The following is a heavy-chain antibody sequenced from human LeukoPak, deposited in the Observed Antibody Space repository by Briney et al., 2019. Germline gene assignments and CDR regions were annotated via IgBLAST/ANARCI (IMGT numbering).Heavy chain of an antibody. CDR2: ISYDGSNK. CDR1: GFTFSSYA. D-gene: IGHD2-2*01. Sequence: GRSLRLSCAASGFTFSSYAMHWVRQAPGKGLEWVAVISYDGSNKYYADSVKGRFTISRDNSKNTLYLQMNSLRAEDTAVYYCARDRAVPAAKTYYFDHWGQGTLVTVSS. J-gene: IGHJ4*02. V-gene: IGHV3-30-3*01. CDR3: ARDRAVPAAKTYYFDH.